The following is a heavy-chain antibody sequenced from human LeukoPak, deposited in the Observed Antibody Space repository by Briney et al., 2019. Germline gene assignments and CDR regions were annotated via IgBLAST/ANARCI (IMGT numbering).Heavy chain of an antibody. CDR3: ARNGSSYYYAGDDRFQAYYFDY. V-gene: IGHV4-39*01. Sequence: SETLSLTCPVSGASISNTNYYWAWIRQPPGKGLEWIGSVYYSGSTSYNPSLKSRLTISVDTSKSQFSLKLNSVTAADTAVYYCARNGSSYYYAGDDRFQAYYFDYWGQGTLVTVSS. CDR1: GASISNTNYY. CDR2: VYYSGST. J-gene: IGHJ4*02. D-gene: IGHD3-3*01.